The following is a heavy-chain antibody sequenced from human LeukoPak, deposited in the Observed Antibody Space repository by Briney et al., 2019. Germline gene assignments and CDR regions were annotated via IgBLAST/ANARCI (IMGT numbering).Heavy chain of an antibody. CDR1: GFTFDDYA. Sequence: GGSLRLSCAASGFTFDDYAMHWVRQAPGKGLEWVSGISWNSGSKGYADSVKGRFTISRDNAKNSLYLQMNSLRAEDTALYYCAKDIGAVAATRAFDIWGQGTMVTVSS. J-gene: IGHJ3*02. CDR2: ISWNSGSK. CDR3: AKDIGAVAATRAFDI. D-gene: IGHD6-19*01. V-gene: IGHV3-9*01.